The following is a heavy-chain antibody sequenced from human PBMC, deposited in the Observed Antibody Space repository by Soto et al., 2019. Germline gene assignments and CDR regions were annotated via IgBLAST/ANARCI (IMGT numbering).Heavy chain of an antibody. V-gene: IGHV1-18*01. Sequence: GASVKVSCKASGGTFSSYTISWVRQAPGQGLEWMGWISAYNGNTNYAQKLQGRVTMTTDTSTSTAYMELRSLRSDDTAVYYCARLMVVPAAMRGYYYYYGMDVWGQGTTVTVSS. CDR3: ARLMVVPAAMRGYYYYYGMDV. J-gene: IGHJ6*02. CDR1: GGTFSSYT. D-gene: IGHD2-2*01. CDR2: ISAYNGNT.